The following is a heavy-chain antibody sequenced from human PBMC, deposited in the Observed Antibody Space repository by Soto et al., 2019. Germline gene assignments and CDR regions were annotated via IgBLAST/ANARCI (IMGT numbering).Heavy chain of an antibody. J-gene: IGHJ6*02. CDR2: INHSGST. D-gene: IGHD2-8*02. Sequence: SETLSLTCAVYGGSFSGYYWSWIRQPPGKGLEWIGEINHSGSTNYNPSLKSRVTISVDTSKNQFSLKLSSVTAADTAVYYCARGEGGVYYHYYYYYGMDVWGQGTTVTVSS. CDR3: ARGEGGVYYHYYYYYGMDV. V-gene: IGHV4-34*01. CDR1: GGSFSGYY.